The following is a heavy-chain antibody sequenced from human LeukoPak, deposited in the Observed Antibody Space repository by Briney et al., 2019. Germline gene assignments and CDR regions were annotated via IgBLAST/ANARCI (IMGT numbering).Heavy chain of an antibody. Sequence: ASVKVSCKASGYTFTSYDINWVRQATGQGLEWMGWMNPNSGNTGYAQKFQGRVTITRNTSISTAYMELSSLRSEDTAVYYCARGQQISIFGVVILGGWFDPWRRGTRVTVSS. CDR2: MNPNSGNT. D-gene: IGHD3-3*01. J-gene: IGHJ5*02. CDR1: GYTFTSYD. V-gene: IGHV1-8*03. CDR3: ARGQQISIFGVVILGGWFDP.